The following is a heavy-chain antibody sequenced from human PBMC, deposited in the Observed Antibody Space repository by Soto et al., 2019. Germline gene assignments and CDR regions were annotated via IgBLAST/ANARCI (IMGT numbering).Heavy chain of an antibody. D-gene: IGHD1-1*01. Sequence: QVQLQESGPGLVKPSQTLSLTCTVSGGSISSGDYYWSWIRQPPGKGLESIGYIYYSGSTYYNPSLKSRVTISVDTAKNQFSLKLSSVTAADTAVYYCARQNHGGVQTFDYWGQGTLVTVSS. CDR2: IYYSGST. V-gene: IGHV4-30-4*01. CDR1: GGSISSGDYY. CDR3: ARQNHGGVQTFDY. J-gene: IGHJ4*02.